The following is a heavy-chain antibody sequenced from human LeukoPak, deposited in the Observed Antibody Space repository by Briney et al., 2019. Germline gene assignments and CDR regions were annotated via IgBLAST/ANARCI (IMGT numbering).Heavy chain of an antibody. CDR3: TRVPYGDYWSSDY. CDR2: IKHDEIEK. CDR1: GFTFNKYW. V-gene: IGHV3-7*01. Sequence: GGSLRLSCAASGFTFNKYWMSWVRQASGKGLEWVANIKHDEIEKYYVDSVKGRFTISRDNAKNSLFLQMNSLRVEDTAIYYCTRVPYGDYWSSDYWGQGTLVTVSS. J-gene: IGHJ4*02. D-gene: IGHD4-17*01.